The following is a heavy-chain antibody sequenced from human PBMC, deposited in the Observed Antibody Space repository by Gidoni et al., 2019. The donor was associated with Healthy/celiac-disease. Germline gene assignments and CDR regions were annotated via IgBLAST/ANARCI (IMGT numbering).Heavy chain of an antibody. V-gene: IGHV3-15*01. CDR3: TTPYAWELLQDY. Sequence: EVHPVESGGGLEKPGGSLRLSCAASGFTFSNAWMSWVRQAPGKGLEWGCRITSKTDGGTTDYAAPVKGRFTISRDDSKNTLYLQMNSLNTEDTAVYYCTTPYAWELLQDYWGQGTLVTVSS. CDR1: GFTFSNAW. CDR2: ITSKTDGGTT. J-gene: IGHJ4*02. D-gene: IGHD1-26*01.